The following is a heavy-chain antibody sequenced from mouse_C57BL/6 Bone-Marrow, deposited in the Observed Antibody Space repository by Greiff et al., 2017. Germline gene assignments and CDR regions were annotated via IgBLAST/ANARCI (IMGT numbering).Heavy chain of an antibody. CDR1: GFNIKDDY. D-gene: IGHD1-1*01. CDR3: TTVITTVVAYDWYFDV. J-gene: IGHJ1*03. Sequence: VQLQQSGAELVRPGASVKLSCTASGFNIKDDYMHWVKQRPEQGLEWIGWIDPENGDTEYASKFQGKATITADTSSNPAYLQLSSLTSEDTAVYYCTTVITTVVAYDWYFDVWGTGTTVTVSS. V-gene: IGHV14-4*01. CDR2: IDPENGDT.